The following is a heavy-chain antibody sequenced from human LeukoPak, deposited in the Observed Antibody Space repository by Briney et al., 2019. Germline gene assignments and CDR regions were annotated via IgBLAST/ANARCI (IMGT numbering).Heavy chain of an antibody. Sequence: SVKVSCKASRGTFRSYAISWVRQAPGQGLEWMGRIIPMLGIANYAQKFQGRVTITADKSTNTADVELSSLRAQAAAVYYCSNYGSGSYHLDCWGQGTLVTVSS. CDR2: IIPMLGIA. V-gene: IGHV1-69*04. D-gene: IGHD3-10*01. J-gene: IGHJ4*02. CDR1: RGTFRSYA. CDR3: SNYGSGSYHLDC.